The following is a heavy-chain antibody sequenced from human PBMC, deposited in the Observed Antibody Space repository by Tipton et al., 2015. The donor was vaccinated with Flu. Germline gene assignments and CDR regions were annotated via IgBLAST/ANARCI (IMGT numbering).Heavy chain of an antibody. Sequence: SLRLSCAASEFTFSSYWMSWVRQAPGKGLEWVGRIKSKTDSGTRDFAAPVKGRFSISRDDSRNTLYLQMNSLKTEDTAVYYCTAGVGTTDHDYWGQGTLVTVSS. J-gene: IGHJ4*02. CDR2: IKSKTDSGTR. D-gene: IGHD1-26*01. CDR1: EFTFSSYW. V-gene: IGHV3-15*01. CDR3: TAGVGTTDHDY.